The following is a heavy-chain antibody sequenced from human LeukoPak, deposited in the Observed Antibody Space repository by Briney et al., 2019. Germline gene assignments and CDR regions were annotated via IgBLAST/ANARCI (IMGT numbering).Heavy chain of an antibody. CDR1: GFTFDDYA. J-gene: IGHJ4*02. CDR2: ISWNSGSI. CDR3: AKDKGQWEPLEY. V-gene: IGHV3-9*01. D-gene: IGHD1-26*01. Sequence: GGSLRLSCAASGFTFDDYAMHWVRQAPGKGLEWVSGISWNSGSIGYADSVKGRFAISRDNAKNSLYLQMNSLRAEDTALYYCAKDKGQWEPLEYWGQGTLVTVSS.